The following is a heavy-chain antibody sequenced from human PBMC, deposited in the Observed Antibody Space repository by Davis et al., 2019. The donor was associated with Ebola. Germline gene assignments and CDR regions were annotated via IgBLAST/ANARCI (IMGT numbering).Heavy chain of an antibody. J-gene: IGHJ4*02. CDR2: IRSKANSYAT. Sequence: GGLRLSCAASGFTFSGSAMHWVRQASGKGLEWVGRIRSKANSYATAYAASVKGRFTISRDDSKNTAYLQMNSLKTEDTAVYYCTCTVTTTGDYWGQGTLVTVSS. CDR1: GFTFSGSA. D-gene: IGHD4-17*01. V-gene: IGHV3-73*01. CDR3: TCTVTTTGDY.